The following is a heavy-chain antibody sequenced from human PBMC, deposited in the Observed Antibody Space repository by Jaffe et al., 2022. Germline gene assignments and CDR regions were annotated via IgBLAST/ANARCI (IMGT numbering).Heavy chain of an antibody. J-gene: IGHJ3*02. V-gene: IGHV4-59*01. D-gene: IGHD6-19*01. CDR2: IYYSGST. CDR1: GGSISSYY. Sequence: QVQLQESGPGLVKPSETLSLTCTVSGGSISSYYWSWIRQPPGKGLEWIGYIYYSGSTNYNPSLKSRVTISVDTSKNQFSLKLSSVTAADTAVYYCARPGGVAVAGSSARGDAFDIWGQGTMVTVSS. CDR3: ARPGGVAVAGSSARGDAFDI.